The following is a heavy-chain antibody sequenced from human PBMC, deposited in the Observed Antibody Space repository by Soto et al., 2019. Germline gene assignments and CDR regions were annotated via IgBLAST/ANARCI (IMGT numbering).Heavy chain of an antibody. CDR2: ISYRGST. CDR3: ARDPELHGSDY. CDR1: GTSIIAYY. D-gene: IGHD2-21*01. J-gene: IGHJ4*02. V-gene: IGHV4-59*01. Sequence: SETLSLTCNVSGTSIIAYYWTWIRQPPGKALEWIGYISYRGSTKYNPSLKSRVAISLDTSRNQFSLKLTPVTASDTAIYLCARDPELHGSDYWGQGPLITGS.